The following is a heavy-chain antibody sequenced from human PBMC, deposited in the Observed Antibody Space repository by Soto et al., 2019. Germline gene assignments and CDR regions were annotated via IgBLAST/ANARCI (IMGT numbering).Heavy chain of an antibody. CDR2: ISGSGDTT. D-gene: IGHD1-26*01. V-gene: IGHV3-23*01. J-gene: IGHJ4*02. CDR3: AKGSYRPHDY. CDR1: GFTFSTYA. Sequence: GGSLRLSCAASGFTFSTYAMSWVRQAPGKGLEWVSAISGSGDTTYYANSVKGRFTISRDNSKNTLYLQMNSLRAEDTAVYYCAKGSYRPHDYWGQRTLVTVSS.